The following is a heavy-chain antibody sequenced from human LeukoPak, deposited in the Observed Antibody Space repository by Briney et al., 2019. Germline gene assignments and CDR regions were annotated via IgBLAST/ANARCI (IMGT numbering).Heavy chain of an antibody. V-gene: IGHV3-7*01. CDR1: GFTFSSYW. CDR3: ARDREGSGSHYYGMDV. CDR2: IKQDGSEK. J-gene: IGHJ6*02. Sequence: GGSLRLSCAASGFTFSSYWMSWVRQAPGKGLEWVANIKQDGSEKYYVDSVKGRFTISRDNAKNSLYLQMNSLRAEDTAVYYCARDREGSGSHYYGMDVWGQGTTVTVSS. D-gene: IGHD3-10*01.